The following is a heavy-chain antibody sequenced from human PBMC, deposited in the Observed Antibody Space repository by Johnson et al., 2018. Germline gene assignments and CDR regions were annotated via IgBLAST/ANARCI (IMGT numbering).Heavy chain of an antibody. CDR1: GGSISSYW. D-gene: IGHD6-25*01. V-gene: IGHV4-59*01. CDR2: VYHSGRT. CDR3: AGGGEYFQE. J-gene: IGHJ1*01. Sequence: QVQLQESGPGLVKPSETLSLTCTVSGGSISSYWWSWIPQPPGKGLEYIGYVYHSGRTIYNPSLESRVTISIDTSKNQFSLKLRSGTAADTAMYYCAGGGEYFQEWGQGTLVTVSS.